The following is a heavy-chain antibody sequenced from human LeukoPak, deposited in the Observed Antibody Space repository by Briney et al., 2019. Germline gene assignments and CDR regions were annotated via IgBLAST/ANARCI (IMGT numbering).Heavy chain of an antibody. Sequence: KPSETLSLTCTVSGGSISSSSYYWGWIRQPPGKGLEWIGSIYYSGSTYYNPSLKSRVTISVDTSKNQFSLKLSSATAADTAVYYCARRYSSSWKGRDYYYYMDVWGKGTTVTVSS. D-gene: IGHD6-13*01. CDR1: GGSISSSSYY. J-gene: IGHJ6*03. CDR3: ARRYSSSWKGRDYYYYMDV. CDR2: IYYSGST. V-gene: IGHV4-39*01.